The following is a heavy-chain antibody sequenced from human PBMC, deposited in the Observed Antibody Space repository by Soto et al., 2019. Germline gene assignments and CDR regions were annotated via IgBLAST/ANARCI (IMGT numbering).Heavy chain of an antibody. CDR2: INHRGST. D-gene: IGHD5-12*01. CDR1: GESFIGYY. Sequence: QVHIQQWSAGLLKPSETLSLTCAVYGESFIGYYWTWIRQPPGKGLEWIGEINHRGSTNYNPSLKSRVTISIDTSKNQFSLKLTSVTAADTSVYYCARTDIVTTNWFDPWGQGTLVTVSS. CDR3: ARTDIVTTNWFDP. J-gene: IGHJ5*02. V-gene: IGHV4-34*02.